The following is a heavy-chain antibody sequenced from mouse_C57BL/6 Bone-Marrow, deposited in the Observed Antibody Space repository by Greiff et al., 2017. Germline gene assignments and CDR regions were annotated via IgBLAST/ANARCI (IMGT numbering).Heavy chain of an antibody. CDR3: TSSSAY. D-gene: IGHD1-3*01. V-gene: IGHV14-4*01. Sequence: DVKLVESGAELVRPGASVKLSCTASGFNIKDDYMHWVKQRPEQGLEWIGWIDPENGDTEYASKFQGKATITADTSSNTAYLQLSSLTSEDTAVYYCTSSSAYWGQGTLVTVSA. CDR1: GFNIKDDY. CDR2: IDPENGDT. J-gene: IGHJ3*01.